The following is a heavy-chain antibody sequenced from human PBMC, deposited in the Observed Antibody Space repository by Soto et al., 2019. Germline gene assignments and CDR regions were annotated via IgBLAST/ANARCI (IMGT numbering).Heavy chain of an antibody. Sequence: QVQVVQSGAEVKKPGASVKVSCKASGFTFTNHGINWGRQAPGQGLEWMAWISAENGNTNHAQKFQGRVTMSIDTSTSTAYMELTSLRSDDTAVYYCARHRSGWREGDYWGQGTLVTVSS. J-gene: IGHJ4*02. CDR2: ISAENGNT. V-gene: IGHV1-18*04. D-gene: IGHD6-19*01. CDR3: ARHRSGWREGDY. CDR1: GFTFTNHG.